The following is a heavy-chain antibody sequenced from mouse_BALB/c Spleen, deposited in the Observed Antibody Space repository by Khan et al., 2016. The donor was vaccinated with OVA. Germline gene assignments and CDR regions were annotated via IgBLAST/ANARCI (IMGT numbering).Heavy chain of an antibody. D-gene: IGHD2-14*01. CDR1: GYTFTTAG. CDR3: ARGRAAYYRNDGGAMEY. V-gene: IGHV9-4*02. Sequence: QIQLVQSGPELKKPGETVRISCKASGYTFTTAGIQWVQKMPGKGLKWIGWINTNSGVPKYAEDFKGRFAFSLEISVSTAYLQITNLTNEDTATYVCARGRAAYYRNDGGAMEYWGQGTSVTVSS. CDR2: INTNSGVP. J-gene: IGHJ4*01.